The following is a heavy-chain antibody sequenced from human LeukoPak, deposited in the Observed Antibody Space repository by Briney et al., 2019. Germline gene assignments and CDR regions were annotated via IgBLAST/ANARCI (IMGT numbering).Heavy chain of an antibody. D-gene: IGHD3-3*01. J-gene: IGHJ6*02. CDR2: ISYDGSNK. V-gene: IGHV3-30*18. CDR1: GFTFSSYG. CDR3: AKDWRLDV. Sequence: GGSLRLSCAASGFTFSSYGMHWVRQAPGKGLEWVAVISYDGSNKYYADSVKGRFTISRDNSKNTLYLQMNRLRAEDTAVYYCAKDWRLDVWGQGTTVTVSS.